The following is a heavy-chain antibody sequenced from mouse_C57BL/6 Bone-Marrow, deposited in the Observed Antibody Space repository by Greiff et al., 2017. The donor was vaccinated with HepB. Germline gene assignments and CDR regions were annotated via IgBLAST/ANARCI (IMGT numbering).Heavy chain of an antibody. J-gene: IGHJ3*01. Sequence: QVQLKQPGAELVKPGASVKMSCKASGYTFTSYWITWVKQRPGQGLEWIGDIYPGSGSTNYNEKFKSKATLTVDTSSSTAYMQLSSLTSEDSAVYYCARSYDGYLLAYWGQGTLVTVSA. CDR2: IYPGSGST. V-gene: IGHV1-55*01. CDR1: GYTFTSYW. CDR3: ARSYDGYLLAY. D-gene: IGHD2-3*01.